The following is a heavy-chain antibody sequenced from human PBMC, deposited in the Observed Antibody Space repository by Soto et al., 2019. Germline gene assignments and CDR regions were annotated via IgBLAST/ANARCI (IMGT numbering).Heavy chain of an antibody. V-gene: IGHV4-59*01. CDR1: GGSISSYY. Sequence: QVQLQESGPGLVKPSETLSLTCTVSGGSISSYYWSWIRQPPGRGLQWSGYIYSSGSTNYNPSLKRRLSLSVDTSKNQFSLKLSSVTDADTAVYYCARGGRNYDFWSGYYRLGDNYYYYYMDGWGKGSMVTVSS. CDR2: IYSSGST. D-gene: IGHD3-3*01. CDR3: ARGGRNYDFWSGYYRLGDNYYYYYMDG. J-gene: IGHJ6*03.